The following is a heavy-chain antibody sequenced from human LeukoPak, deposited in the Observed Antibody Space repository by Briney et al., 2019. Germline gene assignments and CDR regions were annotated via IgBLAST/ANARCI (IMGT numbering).Heavy chain of an antibody. Sequence: SETLSLTCTVSGGSISSYYWSWIRQPPGKGLEWIGYIYYSGSTNYNPSLKSRVTISVDTSKNQFSLKLSSVTAADTAVYYCARGMSSYDILTGYYSAFDYWGQGTLVTVSS. CDR2: IYYSGST. V-gene: IGHV4-59*01. CDR3: ARGMSSYDILTGYYSAFDY. CDR1: GGSISSYY. J-gene: IGHJ4*02. D-gene: IGHD3-9*01.